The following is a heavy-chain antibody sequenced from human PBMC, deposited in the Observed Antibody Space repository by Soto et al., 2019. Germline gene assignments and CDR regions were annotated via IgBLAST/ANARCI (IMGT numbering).Heavy chain of an antibody. V-gene: IGHV3-33*01. J-gene: IGHJ4*02. CDR1: GISISRHG. Sequence: QVQLVESGGGVVQPGRSLRVSCVASGISISRHGMHWVRQAPGKGLEWVAGMDYDETNKYYADSVKGRFTISRDTSKNSVLLQMNGLRVDETSVYFCARDLAHWSICFEDRGQGTLVSGSS. CDR3: ARDLAHWSICFED. D-gene: IGHD2-8*02. CDR2: MDYDETNK.